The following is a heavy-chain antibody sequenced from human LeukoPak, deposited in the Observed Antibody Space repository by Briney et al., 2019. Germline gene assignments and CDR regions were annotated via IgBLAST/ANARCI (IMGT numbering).Heavy chain of an antibody. D-gene: IGHD3-22*01. V-gene: IGHV3-66*01. Sequence: GGSLRLSCAASGFTVSSNYMSWVRQAPGKGLEWVSVIYSSGSTYYADSVKGRFTISRDNSKNTLYLQMNSLRAEDTAVYYCARTWVPRYYDSGGYYFDYWGQGTLVTVSS. CDR2: IYSSGST. CDR1: GFTVSSNY. CDR3: ARTWVPRYYDSGGYYFDY. J-gene: IGHJ4*02.